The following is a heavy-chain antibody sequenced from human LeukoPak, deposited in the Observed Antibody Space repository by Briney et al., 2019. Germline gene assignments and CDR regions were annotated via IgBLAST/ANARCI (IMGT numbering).Heavy chain of an antibody. Sequence: GGSLRLSCAASGFIVSSNYMNWVRQAPGKGLEWVSVIYYGGSTYYADSVKGRFTISRDNSKNTLYLQMNSLRAEDTAVYYCARTYSSSSYSPFDYWGQGTLVTVSS. CDR1: GFIVSSNY. J-gene: IGHJ4*02. CDR3: ARTYSSSSYSPFDY. CDR2: IYYGGST. V-gene: IGHV3-53*01. D-gene: IGHD6-13*01.